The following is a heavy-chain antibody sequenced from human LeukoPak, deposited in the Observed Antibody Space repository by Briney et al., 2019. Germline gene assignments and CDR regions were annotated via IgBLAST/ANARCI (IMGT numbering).Heavy chain of an antibody. CDR1: GGSISPYY. CDR2: IYYSGRT. V-gene: IGHV4-59*01. CDR3: ARAPQWASAGTFDY. D-gene: IGHD6-13*01. J-gene: IGHJ4*02. Sequence: SETLSLTCTVSGGSISPYYWSWIRQPPGKGLEWIGYIYYSGRTKNNPSLKSRVTISVDTSKNDFSLKLNSVTAADTAVYYCARAPQWASAGTFDYWGPGTLVTVSS.